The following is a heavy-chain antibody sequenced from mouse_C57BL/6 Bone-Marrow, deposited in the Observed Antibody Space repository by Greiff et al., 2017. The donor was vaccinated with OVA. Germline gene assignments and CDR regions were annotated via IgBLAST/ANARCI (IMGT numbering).Heavy chain of an antibody. CDR1: GFTFSDYG. J-gene: IGHJ2*01. CDR3: ARTGGGGVCFDY. CDR2: ISSGSSTI. V-gene: IGHV5-17*01. Sequence: VQLQQSGGGLVKPGGSLKLSCAASGFTFSDYGMHWVRQAPEKGLEWVAYISSGSSTIYYADTVKGRFTISRDNAKNTLFLQMTSLRSEDTAMYYCARTGGGGVCFDYWGQGTTLTVSS. D-gene: IGHD1-1*02.